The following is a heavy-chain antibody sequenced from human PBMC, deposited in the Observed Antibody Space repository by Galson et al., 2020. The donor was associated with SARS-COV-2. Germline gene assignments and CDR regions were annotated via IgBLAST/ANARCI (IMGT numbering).Heavy chain of an antibody. Sequence: ETSETLSLTCAVYGGSFSGYYWSWIRQPPGKGLEWIGEINHSGSTNYNPSLKSRVTISVDTSKNQFSLKLSSVTAADTAVYYCARVPWVRVRTILGYYGMDVWGQGTTVTVSS. D-gene: IGHD3-3*01. CDR2: INHSGST. J-gene: IGHJ6*02. V-gene: IGHV4-34*01. CDR1: GGSFSGYY. CDR3: ARVPWVRVRTILGYYGMDV.